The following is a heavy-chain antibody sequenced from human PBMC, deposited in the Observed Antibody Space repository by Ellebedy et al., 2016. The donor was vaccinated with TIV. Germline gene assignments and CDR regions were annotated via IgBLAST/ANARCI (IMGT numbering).Heavy chain of an antibody. J-gene: IGHJ4*02. Sequence: PGGSLRLSCAASGFTFSSYAMSRVRQAPGKGLEWVSTISNTGSRTYYADSVEGQFIISRENSKKTLYLQMNSLRAEDTAVYYCAKGRGGGSDSSAPRYYFDYWGLGTLVTVSS. V-gene: IGHV3-23*01. CDR3: AKGRGGGSDSSAPRYYFDY. CDR2: ISNTGSRT. D-gene: IGHD3-22*01. CDR1: GFTFSSYA.